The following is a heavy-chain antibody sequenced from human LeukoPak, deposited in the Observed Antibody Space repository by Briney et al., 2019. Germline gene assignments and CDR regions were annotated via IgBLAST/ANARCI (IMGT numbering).Heavy chain of an antibody. V-gene: IGHV1-2*02. CDR2: INPNSGGT. CDR1: GYSFTGYY. CDR3: ARGSGYSSSWYYWFDP. J-gene: IGHJ5*02. Sequence: ASVKVSCKASGYSFTGYYMYWVRQAPGQGLEWMGWINPNSGGTNYAQKFQGRVTMTRDTSISTAYMELSRLRSDDTAVYYCARGSGYSSSWYYWFDPWGQGTLVTVSS. D-gene: IGHD6-13*01.